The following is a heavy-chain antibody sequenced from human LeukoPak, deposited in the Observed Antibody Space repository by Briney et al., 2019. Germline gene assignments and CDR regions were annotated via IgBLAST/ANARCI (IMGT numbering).Heavy chain of an antibody. CDR1: GGSISSSYYY. Sequence: PSETLSLTCTVSGGSISSSYYYWGWIRQPPGKGLEWIGSIYYSGSTNYNPSLKSRVTISVDTSKNQFSLKLSSVTAADTAVYYCATHPPRFCSGGTCSDYWGQGTLVTVSS. D-gene: IGHD2-15*01. CDR2: IYYSGST. CDR3: ATHPPRFCSGGTCSDY. J-gene: IGHJ4*02. V-gene: IGHV4-39*07.